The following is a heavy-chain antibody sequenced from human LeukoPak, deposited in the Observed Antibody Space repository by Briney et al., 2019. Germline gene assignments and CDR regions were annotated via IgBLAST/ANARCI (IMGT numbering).Heavy chain of an antibody. CDR2: IIPIFGAT. J-gene: IGHJ6*03. D-gene: IGHD3-16*01. V-gene: IGHV1-69*06. CDR1: GGTFSYYA. Sequence: ASVKVSSKASGGTFSYYAITWVRQAPAQGLEWMGRIIPIFGATNYAQKFQGRITITADNSKTTAFMELSNPRSEDRALYYCAKADYAYLYMDVWGTGTTVSVSS. CDR3: AKADYAYLYMDV.